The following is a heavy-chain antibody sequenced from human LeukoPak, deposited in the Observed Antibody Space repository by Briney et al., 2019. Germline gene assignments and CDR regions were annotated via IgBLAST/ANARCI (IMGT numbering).Heavy chain of an antibody. CDR1: GDSVSISSAA. V-gene: IGHV6-1*01. CDR3: ARDGLGGSYYDY. Sequence: SQTLALTCAISGDSVSISSAAWNWIRQSPSRGLEWLGRTYYRSRWYNDYAVSVKSRITIDPDTSKNQFSLQMNSATPEDTAVYYCARDGLGGSYYDYWGQGTLVTVSS. D-gene: IGHD1-26*01. J-gene: IGHJ4*02. CDR2: TYYRSRWYN.